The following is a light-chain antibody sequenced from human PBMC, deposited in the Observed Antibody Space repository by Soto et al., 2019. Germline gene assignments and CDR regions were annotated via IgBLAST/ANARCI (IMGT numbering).Light chain of an antibody. V-gene: IGLV1-51*02. Sequence: QSVLTQPPSVSAAPGQKVTMSYSGGSSNIGNSHVSWYQHLPGTAPKLLIYETEQRTSDIPDRFSASKSGTSATLAISGLQTGDEADYYCGTWDSSLSVWVLGGGTKLTVL. CDR1: SSNIGNSH. CDR3: GTWDSSLSVWV. J-gene: IGLJ3*02. CDR2: ETE.